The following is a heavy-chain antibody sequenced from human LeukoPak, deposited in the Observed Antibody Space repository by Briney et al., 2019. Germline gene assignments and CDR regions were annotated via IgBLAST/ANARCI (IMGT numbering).Heavy chain of an antibody. CDR2: ISGSGGST. CDR1: GFTFSSYA. CDR3: AKHIDYGANSVVDF. J-gene: IGHJ4*02. V-gene: IGHV3-23*01. Sequence: PGGSLRLSCAASGFTFSSYAMTGVRQAPGKGLEWVSAISGSGGSTYYADSVKGRFTISRDNSKNTLYLQMSSLRAEDTAVYYCAKHIDYGANSVVDFWGQGTLVTVSS. D-gene: IGHD4-23*01.